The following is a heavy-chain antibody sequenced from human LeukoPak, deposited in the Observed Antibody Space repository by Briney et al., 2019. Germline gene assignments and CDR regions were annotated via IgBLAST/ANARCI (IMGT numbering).Heavy chain of an antibody. Sequence: PGGSLRLSCEASGFTFTSYAMNWVRQAPGKGLEWVSSISSSSSYIYYADSVKGRFTISRDNAKNSLYLQMNSLRAEDTAVYYCARDAYSSSVYDYYYYMDVWGKGTTVTVSS. D-gene: IGHD6-6*01. V-gene: IGHV3-21*01. J-gene: IGHJ6*03. CDR2: ISSSSSYI. CDR3: ARDAYSSSVYDYYYYMDV. CDR1: GFTFTSYA.